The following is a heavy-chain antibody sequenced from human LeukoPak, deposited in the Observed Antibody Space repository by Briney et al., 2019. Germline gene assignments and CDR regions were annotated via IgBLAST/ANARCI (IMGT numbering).Heavy chain of an antibody. CDR3: ARLAAAGYRASPYYYYGMDV. CDR1: GGSISSSRYY. CDR2: IYYTGST. Sequence: PSETLSLTCTVSGGSISSSRYYWGWIRQPPGKGLEWIGSIYYTGSTYYNPSLKSRVTISVDKSKNQFSLKLSSVTAADTAVYYCARLAAAGYRASPYYYYGMDVWGQGTTVTVSS. D-gene: IGHD6-13*01. J-gene: IGHJ6*02. V-gene: IGHV4-39*07.